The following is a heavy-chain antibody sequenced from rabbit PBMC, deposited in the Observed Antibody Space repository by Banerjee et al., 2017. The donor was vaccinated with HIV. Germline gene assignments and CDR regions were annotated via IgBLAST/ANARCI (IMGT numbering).Heavy chain of an antibody. CDR2: IYAGSSGGT. D-gene: IGHD4-1*01. Sequence: QEQLVESGGGLVKPGASLTLTCTASGFSFSSGYDMCWVRQAPGKGLEWIACIYAGSSGGTYYASWAKGRFTISKTSSTTVTLQMTSLTAADTATYFCARIGGWGAYYFNLWGPGTLVTVS. CDR3: ARIGGWGAYYFNL. CDR1: GFSFSSGYD. J-gene: IGHJ4*01. V-gene: IGHV1S45*01.